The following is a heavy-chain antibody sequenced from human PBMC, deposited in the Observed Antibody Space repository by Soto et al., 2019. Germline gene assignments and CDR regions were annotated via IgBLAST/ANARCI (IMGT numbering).Heavy chain of an antibody. D-gene: IGHD2-2*01. J-gene: IGHJ6*02. CDR3: ARDSTATKYCISTSCYHHRLDYYYYGMDV. CDR1: GDSVSSNSAA. CDR2: TYYRSKWYN. Sequence: SQTLSLTCAISGDSVSSNSAAWNWIRQSPSRGLEWLGRTYYRSKWYNDYAVSVKSRITINPDTSKNQFSLKLSSVTAADTAVYYCARDSTATKYCISTSCYHHRLDYYYYGMDVWGQGTTVTVSS. V-gene: IGHV6-1*01.